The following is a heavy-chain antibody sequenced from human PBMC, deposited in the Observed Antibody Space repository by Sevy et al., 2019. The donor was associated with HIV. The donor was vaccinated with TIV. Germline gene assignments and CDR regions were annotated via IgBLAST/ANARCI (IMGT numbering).Heavy chain of an antibody. J-gene: IGHJ3*02. D-gene: IGHD2-2*01. CDR1: GFTFSSYA. V-gene: IGHV3-23*01. Sequence: GGSLRLSCAASGFTFSSYAMSWVRQAPGKGLEWVSAISGSGGSKYYADSVKGRFTISRDNSKNTLYLQMNSLRAEDTAVYYCAKVGSGKIVVVPAAAFDIWGQGTMVTVSS. CDR3: AKVGSGKIVVVPAAAFDI. CDR2: ISGSGGSK.